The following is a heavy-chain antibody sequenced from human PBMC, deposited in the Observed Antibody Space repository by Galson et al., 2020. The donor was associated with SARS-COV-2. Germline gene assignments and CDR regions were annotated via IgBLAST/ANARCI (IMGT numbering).Heavy chain of an antibody. V-gene: IGHV3-30*04. Sequence: GGYLRLSCAASGFTFSSYAMHRVRQAPDKGLEWVAVISYDGSNKYYADSVKGRFTISRDNSKNTLYLQMNSLRAEDTAVYYCASRYCSSTSCPNWFDPWGQGTLVTVSS. CDR2: ISYDGSNK. CDR3: ASRYCSSTSCPNWFDP. D-gene: IGHD2-2*01. CDR1: GFTFSSYA. J-gene: IGHJ5*02.